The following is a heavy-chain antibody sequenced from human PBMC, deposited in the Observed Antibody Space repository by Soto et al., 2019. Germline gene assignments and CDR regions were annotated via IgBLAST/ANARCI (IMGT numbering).Heavy chain of an antibody. CDR1: GFTFSSYA. Sequence: GGSLRLSCAASGFTFSSYAMSWVRQAPGKGLEWVSAISGSGGSTYYADSVKGRFTTSRDNSKNTLYLQMNSLRAEDTAVYYCAKRKYDFWSGPMDVWGQGTTVTVSS. V-gene: IGHV3-23*01. CDR2: ISGSGGST. CDR3: AKRKYDFWSGPMDV. D-gene: IGHD3-3*01. J-gene: IGHJ6*02.